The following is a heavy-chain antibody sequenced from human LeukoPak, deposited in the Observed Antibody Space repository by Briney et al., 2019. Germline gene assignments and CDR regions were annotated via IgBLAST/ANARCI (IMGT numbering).Heavy chain of an antibody. V-gene: IGHV3-21*01. Sequence: GGSLRLSCAGSGFTFSTYSMNWVRQAPGKGLEWVSSISSTSKYIYYADSVKGRFTISRDNTKNTLYLQMNSLRVEDTAVYYCAADSSGWYPDYWGQGTLVTVSA. D-gene: IGHD6-19*01. CDR2: ISSTSKYI. J-gene: IGHJ4*02. CDR3: AADSSGWYPDY. CDR1: GFTFSTYS.